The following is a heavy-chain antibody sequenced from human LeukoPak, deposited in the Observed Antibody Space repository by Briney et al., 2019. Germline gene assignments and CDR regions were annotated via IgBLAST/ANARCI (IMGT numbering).Heavy chain of an antibody. J-gene: IGHJ6*03. CDR3: ARGGRILWCGESSTRGYYYYYMDV. V-gene: IGHV4-34*01. Sequence: PSETLSLTCAVYGGSFSGYYWSWIRQTPGKGLEWIGEINHSGSTNYNPSLKSRVTISVDTSKNQFSLKLSSVTAADTAVYYCARGGRILWCGESSTRGYYYYYMDVWGKGTTVTVSS. D-gene: IGHD3-10*01. CDR1: GGSFSGYY. CDR2: INHSGST.